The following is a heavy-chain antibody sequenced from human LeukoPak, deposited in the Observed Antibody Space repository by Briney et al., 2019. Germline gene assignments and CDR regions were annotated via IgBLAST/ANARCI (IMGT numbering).Heavy chain of an antibody. J-gene: IGHJ4*02. D-gene: IGHD6-13*01. CDR1: GFTFSSYA. CDR3: ARDRRSSSWD. Sequence: GRSLRLSCAASGFTFSSYAMHWVRQAPGKGLEWVSSISSSSSYIYYADSVKGRFTISRDNAKNSLYLQMNSLRAEDTAVYYCARDRRSSSWDWGQGTLVTVSS. V-gene: IGHV3-21*01. CDR2: ISSSSSYI.